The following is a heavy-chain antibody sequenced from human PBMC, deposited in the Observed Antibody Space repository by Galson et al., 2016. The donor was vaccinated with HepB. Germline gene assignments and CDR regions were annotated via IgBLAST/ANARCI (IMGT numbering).Heavy chain of an antibody. D-gene: IGHD4-23*01. CDR3: AHRLVTVVTPGYYFDD. Sequence: PALVKPTQTLTLTCTFSGFSLSTSGVGVGWIRQPPGKALEWLAVIYWDDDKRYSPSLKRRLTITKDTSKNQVVLTMTNMDPVDTATYYCAHRLVTVVTPGYYFDDWGQGTLVTVSS. CDR1: GFSLSTSGVG. J-gene: IGHJ4*02. V-gene: IGHV2-5*02. CDR2: IYWDDDK.